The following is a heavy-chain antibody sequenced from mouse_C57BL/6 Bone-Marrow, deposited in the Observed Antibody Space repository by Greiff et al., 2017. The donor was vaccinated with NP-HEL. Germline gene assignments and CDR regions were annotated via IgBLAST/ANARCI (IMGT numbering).Heavy chain of an antibody. CDR3: SRSGDDYHYAMDY. Sequence: VQRVESGAELARPGASVKLSCKASGYTFTSYGISWVKQRTGQGLEWIGEIYPRSGNTYYNEKFKGKATLTADKSSSTAYMELRSLTSEDSAVYFCSRSGDDYHYAMDYWGPGTSVTGSS. CDR2: IYPRSGNT. CDR1: GYTFTSYG. D-gene: IGHD2-4*01. V-gene: IGHV1-81*01. J-gene: IGHJ4*01.